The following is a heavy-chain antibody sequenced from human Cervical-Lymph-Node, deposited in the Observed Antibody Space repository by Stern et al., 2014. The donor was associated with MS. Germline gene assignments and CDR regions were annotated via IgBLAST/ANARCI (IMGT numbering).Heavy chain of an antibody. CDR1: GYTFTSYG. J-gene: IGHJ2*01. V-gene: IGHV1-8*01. CDR2: MIPNSGNT. D-gene: IGHD1-26*01. CDR3: ARGREPRYFDL. Sequence: MQLVESGAEVKKPGASVKVSCKAAGYTFTSYGINWVRQATGQRPEWMGWMIPNSGNTGYAQKFQGRVTMTRNTSIDTAYMELNSLSSDDTAVYYCARGREPRYFDLWGRGTLVTVSS.